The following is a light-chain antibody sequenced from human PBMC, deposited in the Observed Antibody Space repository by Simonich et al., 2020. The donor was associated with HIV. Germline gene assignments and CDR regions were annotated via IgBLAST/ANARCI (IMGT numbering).Light chain of an antibody. CDR3: QQSYSTLPYT. J-gene: IGKJ2*01. CDR2: DAS. CDR1: QGISSA. Sequence: AIQLTQSPSSLSASVGDRVTINCRASQGISSALAWYQQKPGKAPKLLIYDASNLESGVPSRFSGSGSGTDFTLTISSLQPEDFATYYCQQSYSTLPYTFGQGTKLEIK. V-gene: IGKV1-13*02.